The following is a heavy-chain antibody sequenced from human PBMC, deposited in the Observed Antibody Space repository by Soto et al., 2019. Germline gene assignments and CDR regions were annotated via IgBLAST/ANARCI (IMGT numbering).Heavy chain of an antibody. CDR1: GFIFSDYY. CDR3: ARDTLLSDHGLGWDV. V-gene: IGHV3-11*01. D-gene: IGHD4-17*01. CDR2: ISSGGRTI. Sequence: QVLLVESGGGLVKPGGSLRLSCAASGFIFSDYYMSWIRQAPGKGLEWVSYISSGGRTIYYSDSVKGRFTVSRDNAKKSLFLQISSLTAEDTAVYYCARDTLLSDHGLGWDVWGQGTTVTVSS. J-gene: IGHJ6*02.